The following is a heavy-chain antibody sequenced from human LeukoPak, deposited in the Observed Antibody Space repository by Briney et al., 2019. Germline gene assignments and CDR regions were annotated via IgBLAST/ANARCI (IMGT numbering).Heavy chain of an antibody. D-gene: IGHD2-2*01. Sequence: GGSLRLSCAASGFTFDDYAMHWVRQAPGKGLEWVSGISWNSGSIGYADSVKGRFTISRDNSKNTLYLQMNSLRAEDTAVYYCARAPGDIVVVPAALGFDPWGQGTLVTVSS. CDR1: GFTFDDYA. V-gene: IGHV3-9*01. CDR3: ARAPGDIVVVPAALGFDP. CDR2: ISWNSGSI. J-gene: IGHJ5*02.